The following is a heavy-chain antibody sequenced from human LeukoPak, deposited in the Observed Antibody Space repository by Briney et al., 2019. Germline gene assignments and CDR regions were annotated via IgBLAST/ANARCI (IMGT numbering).Heavy chain of an antibody. CDR3: AREERYDDFWRGLGD. Sequence: SETLSLTCTVSGGSISSYYWSWIRQPPGKGLEWIGYIYYSGSTNYNPSLKSRVTISVDTSKNQFSLKLSSVTAADTAVYYCAREERYDDFWRGLGDWGQGTLVTVSS. V-gene: IGHV4-59*01. CDR2: IYYSGST. D-gene: IGHD3-3*01. J-gene: IGHJ4*02. CDR1: GGSISSYY.